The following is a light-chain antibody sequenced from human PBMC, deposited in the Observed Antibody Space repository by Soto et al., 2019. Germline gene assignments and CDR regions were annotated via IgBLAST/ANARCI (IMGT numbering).Light chain of an antibody. CDR2: EVT. CDR3: CSYAGGGTWV. Sequence: QSALTQPASVSGSPGQSITISCTGTSSDVGSYNLVTWYQQHPGSAPKLMIYEVTKRPSGLSNRFSTSKSGSTASLTISGLQVEDEADYYCCSYAGGGTWVFGRGTKLTVL. CDR1: SSDVGSYNL. V-gene: IGLV2-23*02. J-gene: IGLJ3*02.